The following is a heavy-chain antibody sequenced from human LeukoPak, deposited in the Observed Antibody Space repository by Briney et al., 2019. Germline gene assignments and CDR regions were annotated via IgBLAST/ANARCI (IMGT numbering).Heavy chain of an antibody. CDR2: IIPILDIT. CDR1: GGTFSSYA. J-gene: IGHJ4*02. CDR3: ASGSGSYYHQGY. Sequence: ASVKVSCKASGGTFSSYAISWVRQAPGQGLEWMGRIIPILDITNYAQKFQGRVTITADKSTSTAYMELRSLRSEDTAVYYCASGSGSYYHQGYWGQGTLVAVSS. D-gene: IGHD1-26*01. V-gene: IGHV1-69*04.